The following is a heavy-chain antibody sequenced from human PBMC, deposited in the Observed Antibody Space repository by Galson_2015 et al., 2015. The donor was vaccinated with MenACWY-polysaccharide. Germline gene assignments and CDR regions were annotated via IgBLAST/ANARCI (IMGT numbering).Heavy chain of an antibody. CDR2: INPNSGVT. CDR1: GYILSGYY. Sequence: SVKVSCKAPGYILSGYYLHWVRQAPGQGLEWVGRINPNSGVTKYAQKFQGRVTMTSDTSINTAYMEMSRLRSDDTAVYYCAREGDIIVEAANWFDPWGQGTLVTVSS. D-gene: IGHD2-2*01. CDR3: AREGDIIVEAANWFDP. V-gene: IGHV1-2*06. J-gene: IGHJ5*02.